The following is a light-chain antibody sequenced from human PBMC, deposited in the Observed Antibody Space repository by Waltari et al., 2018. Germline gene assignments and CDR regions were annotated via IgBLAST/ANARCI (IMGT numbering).Light chain of an antibody. J-gene: IGKJ2*01. CDR2: DSS. CDR1: QNMMSN. CDR3: QESYSTSFT. Sequence: DIQINQSPSSPSASVGDRVTIPCRASQNMMSNLNWDQKKPGKAPKLLIYDSSTLQSGVSSRFSGSGSGTDFALTISSLQPEDFATFYCQESYSTSFTFGQGTNLEIK. V-gene: IGKV1-39*01.